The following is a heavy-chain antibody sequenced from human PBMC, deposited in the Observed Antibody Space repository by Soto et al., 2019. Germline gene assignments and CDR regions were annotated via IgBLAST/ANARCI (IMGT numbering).Heavy chain of an antibody. CDR2: INHSGST. CDR1: GDSIINSDYY. CDR3: ARGFGGSSWNSPWYYFDY. Sequence: PSETLSLTSTVAGDSIINSDYYWNWIKKPPGKGLEWIGEINHSGSTNYTPSPKSRVTISVDTSKNQFSLKLSSVTAADTAVYYCARGFGGSSWNSPWYYFDYWGQGTLVTVSS. D-gene: IGHD6-13*01. J-gene: IGHJ4*02. V-gene: IGHV4-34*01.